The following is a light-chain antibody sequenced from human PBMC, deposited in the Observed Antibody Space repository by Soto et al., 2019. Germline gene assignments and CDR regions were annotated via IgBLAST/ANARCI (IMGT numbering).Light chain of an antibody. CDR1: KNISSW. CDR3: HQYYTYST. CDR2: KAS. Sequence: DIQMTQSPSTLSASVGDRVTITCPDSKNISSWLAWYQQKPGKAPKVLIYKASSLESGVPLRFSGSGSVTDFTIAIGSIQPDDFANYDGHQYYTYSTFGQGTMVELK. J-gene: IGKJ1*01. V-gene: IGKV1-5*03.